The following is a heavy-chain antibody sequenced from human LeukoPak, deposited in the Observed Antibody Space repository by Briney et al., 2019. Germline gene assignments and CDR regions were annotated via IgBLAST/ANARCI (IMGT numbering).Heavy chain of an antibody. J-gene: IGHJ4*02. CDR2: INWNGGGT. CDR3: ARELGSTSSGVFDY. CDR1: GFTFDDYG. D-gene: IGHD6-6*01. Sequence: PGGSLRLSCAASGFTFDDYGMSWVRQAPGKGLEWVSGINWNGGGTGYADSVKGRFTISRDNAENSLYLQMNSLRAEDTAVYYCARELGSTSSGVFDYWGQGTLVTVSS. V-gene: IGHV3-20*04.